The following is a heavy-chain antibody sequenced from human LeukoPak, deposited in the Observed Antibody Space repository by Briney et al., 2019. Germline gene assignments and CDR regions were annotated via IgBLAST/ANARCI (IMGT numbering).Heavy chain of an antibody. CDR1: VDSITEYT. CDR2: IYTSGGT. V-gene: IGHV4-4*07. J-gene: IGHJ4*02. CDR3: ARGPYYYDSSGNFDY. Sequence: PSGTLCLSSAVSVDSITEYTWCAGWHPPQGRVWWIWRIYTSGGTNHNASLKNRVAMSVDTSKNQFSLKMSSVTAADTAVYYCARGPYYYDSSGNFDYWGQGTLVTVSP. D-gene: IGHD3-22*01.